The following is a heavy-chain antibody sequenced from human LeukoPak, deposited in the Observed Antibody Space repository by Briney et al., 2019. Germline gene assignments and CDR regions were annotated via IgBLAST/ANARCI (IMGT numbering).Heavy chain of an antibody. D-gene: IGHD3-10*01. CDR2: IYHSGST. Sequence: PSQTLSLTCAASGGSISSGGYSWSWIRQPPGKGLEWIGYIYHSGSTYYNPSLKSRVTISVDRSKNQFSLKLSSVTAADTAVYYCARSITMVRGVTNWFDPWGQGTLVTVSS. V-gene: IGHV4-30-2*01. CDR1: GGSISSGGYS. CDR3: ARSITMVRGVTNWFDP. J-gene: IGHJ5*02.